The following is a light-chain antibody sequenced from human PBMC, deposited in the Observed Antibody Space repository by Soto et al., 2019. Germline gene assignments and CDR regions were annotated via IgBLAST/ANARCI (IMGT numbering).Light chain of an antibody. CDR3: QQYYSYPLT. J-gene: IGKJ3*01. Sequence: AIRMTQSPSSFSASTGDRVTITCRASQGISSYLAWYQQKPGKAPKLLIYAASTLQSGVPSSFSGSGSGTDFTLTISCLQSEDFATYYCQQYYSYPLTFGPGTKVDIK. CDR2: AAS. CDR1: QGISSY. V-gene: IGKV1-8*01.